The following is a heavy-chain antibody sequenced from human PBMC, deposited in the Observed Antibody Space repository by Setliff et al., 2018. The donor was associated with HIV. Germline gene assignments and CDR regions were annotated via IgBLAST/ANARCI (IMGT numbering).Heavy chain of an antibody. D-gene: IGHD5-12*01. CDR3: ARQMPIPGIAITPVDY. Sequence: PSETLSLTCTVSGGSISGGVHYWSWIRQHPGKGLEWIGYIHYSGSTYYNPSLKSQVTISVDTSKNRLSLKLSSVTAADAAVYYCARQMPIPGIAITPVDYWGQGALVTVSS. CDR1: GGSISGGVHY. V-gene: IGHV4-31*01. J-gene: IGHJ4*02. CDR2: IHYSGST.